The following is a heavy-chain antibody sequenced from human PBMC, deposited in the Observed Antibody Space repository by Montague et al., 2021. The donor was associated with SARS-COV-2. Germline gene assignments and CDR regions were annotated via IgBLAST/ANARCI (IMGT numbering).Heavy chain of an antibody. Sequence: SETLSLTCTVSGGSIRPFYWDWIRQTPEKGLEWIGYIYYSGNTNYNPSLNSRATISVDTSKNQFSLEVTSVTAADTAVYYCARQSGGYGPGNSPSVGFDPWGQGTLVTVSS. J-gene: IGHJ5*02. CDR3: ARQSGGYGPGNSPSVGFDP. CDR2: IYYSGNT. CDR1: GGSIRPFY. D-gene: IGHD4-17*01. V-gene: IGHV4-59*08.